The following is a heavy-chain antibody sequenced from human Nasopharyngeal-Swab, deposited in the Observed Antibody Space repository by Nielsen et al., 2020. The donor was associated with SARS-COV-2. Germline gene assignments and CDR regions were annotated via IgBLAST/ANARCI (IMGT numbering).Heavy chain of an antibody. CDR2: IYPGDSDT. CDR3: ARLWECSSTSCYADLGWFDP. V-gene: IGHV5-51*01. Sequence: GSLRLSCKGSGYSFTSYWIGWVRQMPGKGLEWMGIIYPGDSDTRYSPSFQGQVTISADKSISTAYLQWSSLKASDTAMYYCARLWECSSTSCYADLGWFDPWGQGTLVTVSS. J-gene: IGHJ5*02. D-gene: IGHD2-2*01. CDR1: GYSFTSYW.